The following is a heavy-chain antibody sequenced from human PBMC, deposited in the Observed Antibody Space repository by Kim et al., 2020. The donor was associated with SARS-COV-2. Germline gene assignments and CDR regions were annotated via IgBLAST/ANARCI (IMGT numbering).Heavy chain of an antibody. J-gene: IGHJ5*01. Sequence: GGSLRLSCATSGFTFSSYAMTWVRQAPEKGLEWVSSISGSGGVTYYADSVKGRFTISRDNSNNTLYLQMNSLRADDAAVYYCAKGSSLGSGTYFTYHFDSWGQGTLVTVSS. D-gene: IGHD3-10*01. CDR1: GFTFSSYA. CDR2: ISGSGGVT. V-gene: IGHV3-23*01. CDR3: AKGSSLGSGTYFTYHFDS.